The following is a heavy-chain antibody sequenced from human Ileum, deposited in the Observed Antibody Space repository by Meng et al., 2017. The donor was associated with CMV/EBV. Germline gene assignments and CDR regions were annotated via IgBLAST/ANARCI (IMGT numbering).Heavy chain of an antibody. Sequence: QVQLVGSGGGVVQPGGSLRISCTASGFNFGVSGMHWVRQAPGKALEWVSFIPYDGRKKYYAASVTGRFTISRENSKNTLYLQMNSLRLDDTAIYYCMKDQNKGWGQGTLVTVSS. CDR1: GFNFGVSG. CDR3: MKDQNKG. CDR2: IPYDGRKK. V-gene: IGHV3-30*02. J-gene: IGHJ4*02.